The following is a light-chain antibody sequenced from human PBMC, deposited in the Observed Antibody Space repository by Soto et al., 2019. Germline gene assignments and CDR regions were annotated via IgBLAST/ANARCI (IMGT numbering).Light chain of an antibody. V-gene: IGKV1-27*01. CDR3: QKYDSAPT. J-gene: IGKJ1*01. CDR2: SAS. CDR1: RGIGNA. Sequence: DIQMTQSPSSLSASVGDRVTITCRPSRGIGNALAWYQQKPGTVPKLLLHSASTLQSGVPSRFSGSGSGTDFTLTISSLQPEDVASYYCQKYDSAPTFGPGTKVEIK.